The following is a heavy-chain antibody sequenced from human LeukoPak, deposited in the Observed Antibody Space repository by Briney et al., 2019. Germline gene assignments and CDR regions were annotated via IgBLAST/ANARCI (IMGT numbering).Heavy chain of an antibody. CDR1: GGTFSSYA. CDR3: ARIREAFGLELPLLSDYYYYGMDV. CDR2: ISAYNDNT. V-gene: IGHV1-18*01. J-gene: IGHJ6*02. D-gene: IGHD1-7*01. Sequence: ASVKVSCKASGGTFSSYAISWVRQAPGQGLEWMGWISAYNDNTNYAQIFQGRVTMTTDTSTSTAYMELRSLRSDDTAVYYCARIREAFGLELPLLSDYYYYGMDVWGQGTTVTVSS.